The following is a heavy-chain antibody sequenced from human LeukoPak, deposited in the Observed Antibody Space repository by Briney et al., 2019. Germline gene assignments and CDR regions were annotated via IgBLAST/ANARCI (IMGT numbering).Heavy chain of an antibody. D-gene: IGHD1-26*01. CDR1: GGSFSGYY. J-gene: IGHJ4*02. V-gene: IGHV4-34*01. CDR2: INHSGST. Sequence: SETLSLTCAVYGGSFSGYYWSWIRQPPGKGLEWIGEINHSGSTNYNPSLKSRVTISVDTSKNQFSLKLSSVTAADTAVYFCARQGSISAFDLWGRGTLVTVSS. CDR3: ARQGSISAFDL.